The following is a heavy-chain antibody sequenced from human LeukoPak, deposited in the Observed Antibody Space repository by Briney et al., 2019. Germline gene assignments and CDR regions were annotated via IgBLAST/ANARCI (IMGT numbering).Heavy chain of an antibody. CDR3: AIFDDYGDYEGYY. D-gene: IGHD4-17*01. CDR2: INPNSGGT. V-gene: IGHV1-2*02. Sequence: ASVKVSCKASGYTFTGYYMHWVRQAPGQGLEWMGWINPNSGGTNYAQKFQGRVTMTRDTSISTAYVGLSRLRSDDTAVYYCAIFDDYGDYEGYYWGQGTLVTVSS. J-gene: IGHJ4*02. CDR1: GYTFTGYY.